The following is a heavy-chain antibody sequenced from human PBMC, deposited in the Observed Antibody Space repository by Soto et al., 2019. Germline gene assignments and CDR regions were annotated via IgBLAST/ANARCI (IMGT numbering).Heavy chain of an antibody. V-gene: IGHV4-59*01. D-gene: IGHD3-3*01. CDR2: LYYTGST. CDR1: GGSISDFY. Sequence: SETLSLTCNVSGGSISDFYWSWIRQSPGKRLEWIGYLYYTGSTNYNPALKSRVTISLDTSKNQFSLKVRSVTAADTAVYYYARGGGYDFRSSQAPPIDVWGQGTTVTV. CDR3: ARGGGYDFRSSQAPPIDV. J-gene: IGHJ6*02.